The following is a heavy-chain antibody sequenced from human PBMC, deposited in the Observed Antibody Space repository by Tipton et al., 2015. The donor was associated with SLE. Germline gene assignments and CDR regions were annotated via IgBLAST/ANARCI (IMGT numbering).Heavy chain of an antibody. Sequence: QLVQSGAEVKRPGTSVKVSCRASGFTFTRSAIQWVRQARGQRLEWIGWIVVGSGNTNYAQNFQERVTITRDMSTSTAYMELSSLRSEDTAVYYCAADSGIGSGLTYYYYMDVWGKGTTVTVSS. D-gene: IGHD3-3*01. J-gene: IGHJ6*03. CDR1: GFTFTRSA. CDR3: AADSGIGSGLTYYYYMDV. V-gene: IGHV1-58*02. CDR2: IVVGSGNT.